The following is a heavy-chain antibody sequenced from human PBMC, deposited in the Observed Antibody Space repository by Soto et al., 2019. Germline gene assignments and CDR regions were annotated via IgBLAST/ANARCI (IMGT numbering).Heavy chain of an antibody. CDR2: IIPSFGTA. V-gene: IGHV1-69*13. CDR3: ASLSWNCSSTSCLIEYYYGMHX. Sequence: SLKVSCNASGGTFSSYAISWVRQAPGQGLEWMGVIIPSFGTANYAKKFQGRVTITADESTSTAYMELSSLRSEDKAVYYCASLSWNCSSTSCLIEYYYGMHXWGQVTPVTVS. CDR1: GGTFSSYA. D-gene: IGHD2-2*01. J-gene: IGHJ6*02.